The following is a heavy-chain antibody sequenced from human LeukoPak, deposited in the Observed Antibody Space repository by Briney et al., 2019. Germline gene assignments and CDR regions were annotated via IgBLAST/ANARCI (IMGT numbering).Heavy chain of an antibody. V-gene: IGHV1-8*01. CDR3: ARVEDYGDFADY. D-gene: IGHD4-17*01. Sequence: ASAKVSCMASGYTFTSYDINWVRQATGQGLEWMGWMNPNSGNTGYAQKFQGRVTMTRNTSISTAYMELSSLRSEDTAVYYCARVEDYGDFADYWGQGTLVTVSS. CDR1: GYTFTSYD. CDR2: MNPNSGNT. J-gene: IGHJ4*02.